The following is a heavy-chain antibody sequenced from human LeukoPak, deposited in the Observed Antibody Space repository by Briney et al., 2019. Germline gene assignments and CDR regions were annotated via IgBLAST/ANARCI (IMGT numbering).Heavy chain of an antibody. V-gene: IGHV1-8*01. D-gene: IGHD2-21*01. CDR1: GYTFTSYD. CDR2: MNPNSGNT. Sequence: ASVKVSCKASGYTFTSYDINWVRQATGQGLEWMGWMNPNSGNTGYAQKFQGRVTMTRNTSISTAYMELSRLRSDDTAVYYCARSSRTTPVVAKDYWGQGTRVTVSS. J-gene: IGHJ4*02. CDR3: ARSSRTTPVVAKDY.